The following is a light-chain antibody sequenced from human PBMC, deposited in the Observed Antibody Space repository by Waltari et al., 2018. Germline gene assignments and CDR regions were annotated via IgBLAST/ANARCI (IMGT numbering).Light chain of an antibody. CDR3: QTGGHGTWV. Sequence: QLVLTQSPSASASLGASVKLTCTLSSGPSTNIIAWLQQQPEKGPRDLMNVNSDGSHNKGVGIPDRFSGSSSGAERYLTISSLQSEDEADYYCQTGGHGTWVFGGGTRLTVL. CDR2: VNSDGSH. CDR1: SGPSTNI. V-gene: IGLV4-69*01. J-gene: IGLJ3*02.